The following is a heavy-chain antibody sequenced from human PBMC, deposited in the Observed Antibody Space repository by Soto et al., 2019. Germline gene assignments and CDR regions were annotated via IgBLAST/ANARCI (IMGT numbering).Heavy chain of an antibody. J-gene: IGHJ4*02. CDR2: ISYDGSNK. CDR1: GFTFSSYG. V-gene: IGHV3-30*18. D-gene: IGHD6-13*01. Sequence: GGSLRLSCAASGFTFSSYGMHWVRQAPGKGLEWVAVISYDGSNKYYADSVKGRFTISRDNSKNTLYLQMNSLRAEDTAVYYCAKDYRYSSSWSPILWGQGTLVTVSS. CDR3: AKDYRYSSSWSPIL.